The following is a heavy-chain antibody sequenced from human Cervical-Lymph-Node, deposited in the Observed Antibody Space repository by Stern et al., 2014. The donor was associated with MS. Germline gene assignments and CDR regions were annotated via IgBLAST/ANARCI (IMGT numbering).Heavy chain of an antibody. CDR3: ARHAPAGYSPFDY. J-gene: IGHJ4*02. V-gene: IGHV5-51*01. D-gene: IGHD4-11*01. CDR1: GYSFTSYW. Sequence: EVQLVQSGAEVKKPGESLKISCKGSGYSFTSYWIGWVRQMPGKGLEWMGVIYPGDSATRYSPSFQGTVTISPGNALSTAYLQWSSLKASDTAMYYCARHAPAGYSPFDYWGQGTLVTVSS. CDR2: IYPGDSAT.